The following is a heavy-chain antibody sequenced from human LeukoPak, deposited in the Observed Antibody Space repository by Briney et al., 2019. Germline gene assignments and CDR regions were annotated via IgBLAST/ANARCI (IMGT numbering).Heavy chain of an antibody. J-gene: IGHJ3*02. V-gene: IGHV3-23*01. D-gene: IGHD3-22*01. CDR1: GFTFSNYA. Sequence: GGSLRLSCAASGFTFSNYAMSWVRQAPGKGLEWVSAISGTGDATWYPDSVKGRFTISRDKSKNTLYLQMNSLRTEDTAVYYCASTDDLYDSSGAIWGQGTMVTVSS. CDR3: ASTDDLYDSSGAI. CDR2: ISGTGDAT.